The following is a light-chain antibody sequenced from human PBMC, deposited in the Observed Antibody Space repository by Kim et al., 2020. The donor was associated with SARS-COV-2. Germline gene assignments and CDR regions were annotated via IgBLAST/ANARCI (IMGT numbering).Light chain of an antibody. CDR3: AAWDDILRRGV. J-gene: IGLJ3*02. CDR2: SNN. V-gene: IGLV1-47*01. CDR1: RSNIGINY. Sequence: ELTQPPSTSGTHGQRVTISCSGSRSNIGINYVYWYQQLPGTAPKLLIYSNNQRPSGVPDRFSGSKSGTSASLAISGLRSEDEADYYCAAWDDILRRGVFGIGTQLTVL.